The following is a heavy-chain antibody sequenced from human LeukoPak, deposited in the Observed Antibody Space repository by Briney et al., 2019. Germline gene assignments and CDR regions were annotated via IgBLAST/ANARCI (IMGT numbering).Heavy chain of an antibody. J-gene: IGHJ4*02. CDR1: GASMNTHY. V-gene: IGHV4-59*11. CDR3: ATIKRGNIFGYFDF. CDR2: MLDTVTT. D-gene: IGHD5-18*01. Sequence: SETLSLTCAVSGASMNTHYWSWIRQPPGKGLEWIGYMLDTVTTKDNPSLKSRFTLSADTSKNQFSLRLASVTAADTAVYYCATIKRGNIFGYFDFWGQGIPVTVSS.